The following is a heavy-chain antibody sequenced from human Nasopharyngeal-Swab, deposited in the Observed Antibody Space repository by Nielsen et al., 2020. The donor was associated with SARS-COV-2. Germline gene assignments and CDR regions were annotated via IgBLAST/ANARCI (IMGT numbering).Heavy chain of an antibody. CDR2: IFSNDEK. Sequence: SGPTLVHPTEPLTLTCTVSGFPLHNARMGVRWIRQHPGTALEWLALIFSNDEKSYSTSLKSRLTISKDTSKSQVVLTMTNMDTVDTATYYCARSPGDFWSCYYPPHHVWNACDIWGQGTMVTVSS. CDR1: GFPLHNARMG. CDR3: ARSPGDFWSCYYPPHHVWNACDI. J-gene: IGHJ3*02. D-gene: IGHD3-3*01. V-gene: IGHV2-26*01.